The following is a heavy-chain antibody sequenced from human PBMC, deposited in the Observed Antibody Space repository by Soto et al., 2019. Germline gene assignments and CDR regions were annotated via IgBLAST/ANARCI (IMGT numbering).Heavy chain of an antibody. J-gene: IGHJ6*02. V-gene: IGHV1-69*01. CDR3: ASSQGSSTSLEIYYYYYYGMDV. D-gene: IGHD2-2*01. Sequence: QVQLVQSGAEVKKPGSSVKVSCKASGGTFSSYAISWVRQAPGQGLEWMGGIIPISGTANYAKKFQGRVTITADESTSTAYMELSSLRSEDTAVYYCASSQGSSTSLEIYYYYYYGMDVWGQWTTVTVSS. CDR1: GGTFSSYA. CDR2: IIPISGTA.